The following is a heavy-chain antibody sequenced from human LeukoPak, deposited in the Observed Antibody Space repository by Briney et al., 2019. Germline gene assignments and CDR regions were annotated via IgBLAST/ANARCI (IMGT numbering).Heavy chain of an antibody. Sequence: SETLSLTCAVSGGSISSDYWSWIRQPPGKGLGWSGDIYYSVSTNYNPSLKSRVTISVDPSKNQFSLKLSSVTAAETAVYYCARGVLDYSSPDYYYYMDLWGKGTPVTVSS. CDR3: ARGVLDYSSPDYYYYMDL. J-gene: IGHJ6*03. CDR1: GGSISSDY. CDR2: IYYSVST. V-gene: IGHV4-59*01. D-gene: IGHD4-11*01.